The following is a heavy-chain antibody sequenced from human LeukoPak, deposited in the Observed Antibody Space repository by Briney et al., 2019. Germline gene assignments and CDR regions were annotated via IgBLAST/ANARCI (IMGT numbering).Heavy chain of an antibody. V-gene: IGHV4-39*01. J-gene: IGHJ5*02. CDR3: ARVPPGSGSYWFDP. CDR1: GGSISSSSYY. Sequence: SETLSLTCTVSGGSISSSSYYWGWIRQPPGKGLEWIGSIYYSGSTYYNPSLKSRVTISVDTSKNQFSLKLSSVTAADTAVYYCARVPPGSGSYWFDPWGQGTLVTVSS. CDR2: IYYSGST. D-gene: IGHD1-26*01.